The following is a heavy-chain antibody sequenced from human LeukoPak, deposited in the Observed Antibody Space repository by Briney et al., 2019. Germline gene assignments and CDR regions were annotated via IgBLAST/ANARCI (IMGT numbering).Heavy chain of an antibody. CDR2: INPNSGGT. J-gene: IGHJ4*02. CDR3: ARSVRLVVAATNFDY. V-gene: IGHV1-2*02. CDR1: GYTFTGYY. Sequence: GASVKVSCKASGYTFTGYYMHWVRQAPGQVLEWMGWINPNSGGTNYAQKFKGRVTMTRDTSISTAYMELSRLRSDDTAVYYCARSVRLVVAATNFDYWGQGTLVTVSS. D-gene: IGHD2-15*01.